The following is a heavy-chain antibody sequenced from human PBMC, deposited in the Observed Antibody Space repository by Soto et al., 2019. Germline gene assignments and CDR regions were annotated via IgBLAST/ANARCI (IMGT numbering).Heavy chain of an antibody. J-gene: IGHJ4*02. D-gene: IGHD3-22*01. CDR2: IYFSGTT. Sequence: PSETLSLTCTVSGGSTTSYFWSWIRQPPGQGLEWIGYIYFSGTTNFNPSLKSRVTLSLDTSKNQFSLKLNSVTAADTAVYYCARDSYSSVFNYFDYWSKGPLVTVPS. CDR1: GGSTTSYF. CDR3: ARDSYSSVFNYFDY. V-gene: IGHV4-59*01.